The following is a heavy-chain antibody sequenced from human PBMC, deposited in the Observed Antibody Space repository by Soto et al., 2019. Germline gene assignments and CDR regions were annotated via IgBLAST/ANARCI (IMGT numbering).Heavy chain of an antibody. Sequence: QAHLVESGGGVVQPGRSLRLSCAASGFTFTSYGMHWVRQAPGTRLEWVAVISYDGGLQHYADSVKGRFTISRDNSKKIVLLQRNSLRAEDTAVYYCVSDRGYGHASVPYSWGQGTLVSVSS. CDR2: ISYDGGLQ. J-gene: IGHJ4*02. CDR1: GFTFTSYG. D-gene: IGHD5-18*01. V-gene: IGHV3-30*03. CDR3: VSDRGYGHASVPYS.